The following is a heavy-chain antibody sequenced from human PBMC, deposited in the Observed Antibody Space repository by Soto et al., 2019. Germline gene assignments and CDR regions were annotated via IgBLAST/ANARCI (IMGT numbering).Heavy chain of an antibody. V-gene: IGHV4-34*01. Sequence: SETLSLTCAVYGGSFSGYYWSWIRQPPGKGLEWIGQIHHTGNTNYSPSLRSRVSISVDTSKNQFSLKLSSVTAADTAVYYCARGTHSGTWFAAYCGQGTLVTVYS. D-gene: IGHD6-13*01. CDR2: IHHTGNT. J-gene: IGHJ4*02. CDR1: GGSFSGYY. CDR3: ARGTHSGTWFAAY.